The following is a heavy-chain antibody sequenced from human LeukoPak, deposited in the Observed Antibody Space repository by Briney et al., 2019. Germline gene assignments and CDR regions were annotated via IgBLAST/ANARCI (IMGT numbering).Heavy chain of an antibody. CDR3: ARRAGAYSHPYDY. D-gene: IGHD4/OR15-4a*01. CDR2: ISYDGSNK. J-gene: IGHJ4*02. Sequence: PGGSLRLSCAASGFTFSSYAMHWVRQAPGKGLEWVAVISYDGSNKYYADSVEGRFTISRDNSKNTLYLQMNSLRAEDTAVYYCARRAGAYSHPYDYWGQGTLVTVSS. V-gene: IGHV3-30*14. CDR1: GFTFSSYA.